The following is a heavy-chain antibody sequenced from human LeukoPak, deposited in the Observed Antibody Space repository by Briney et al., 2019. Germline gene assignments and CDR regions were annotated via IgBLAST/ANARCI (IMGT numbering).Heavy chain of an antibody. CDR2: ITSSSSTI. D-gene: IGHD6-13*01. Sequence: GSLRLSCAASGFTFSSYSLTWVRQAPGKGLEWVSYITSSSSTIYYADSVKGRFTISRDNAKNSLYLQMNSLRDEDTAVYYCARDTGYSSIMGAFDIWGQGTMVTVSS. V-gene: IGHV3-48*02. CDR3: ARDTGYSSIMGAFDI. J-gene: IGHJ3*02. CDR1: GFTFSSYS.